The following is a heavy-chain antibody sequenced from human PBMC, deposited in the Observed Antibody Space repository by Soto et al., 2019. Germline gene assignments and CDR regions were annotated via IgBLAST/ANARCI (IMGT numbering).Heavy chain of an antibody. Sequence: GGSLRLSCAASGFTFSSYAMSWVRQAPGKGLEWVSAISGSGGSTYYADSVKGRFTISRDNSKNTLYLQMNSLRAEDTAVYYCAKHIMVRGVIYYFDYWGQGTLVTVSS. CDR1: GFTFSSYA. J-gene: IGHJ4*02. CDR2: ISGSGGST. CDR3: AKHIMVRGVIYYFDY. V-gene: IGHV3-23*01. D-gene: IGHD3-10*01.